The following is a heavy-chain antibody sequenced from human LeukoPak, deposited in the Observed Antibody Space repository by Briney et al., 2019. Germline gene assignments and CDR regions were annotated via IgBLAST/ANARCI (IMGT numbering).Heavy chain of an antibody. CDR3: AKEREYSSSPFDY. Sequence: GGSLRLSCAASGFTFSSYGMHWVRQAPGKGLEWVAFIRYDGSNKYYADSVKGRFTISRDNSKNTLYLQMNSLRAEDTAVYYCAKEREYSSSPFDYWGQGTLVTVSS. CDR2: IRYDGSNK. D-gene: IGHD6-6*01. J-gene: IGHJ4*02. V-gene: IGHV3-30*02. CDR1: GFTFSSYG.